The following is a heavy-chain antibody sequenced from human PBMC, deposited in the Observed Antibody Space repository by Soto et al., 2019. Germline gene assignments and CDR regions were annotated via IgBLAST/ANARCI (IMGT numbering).Heavy chain of an antibody. CDR3: AKGGFVDDYDFWSGYYSKEPRSDAFDI. CDR2: IWYDGSNK. CDR1: GFTFSSYC. D-gene: IGHD3-3*01. Sequence: GGSLSLSCAASGFTFSSYCMHWVRQAPGKGLEWVAVIWYDGSNKYYADSVKGRFTISRDNSKNTLYLQMNSLRAEDTAVYYCAKGGFVDDYDFWSGYYSKEPRSDAFDIWGQGTMVTVSS. V-gene: IGHV3-33*06. J-gene: IGHJ3*02.